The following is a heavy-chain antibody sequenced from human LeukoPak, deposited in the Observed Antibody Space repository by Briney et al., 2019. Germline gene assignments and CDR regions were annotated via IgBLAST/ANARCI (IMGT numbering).Heavy chain of an antibody. CDR1: GYTFTGYY. D-gene: IGHD2-21*02. CDR3: ASGSAYCGGDCYPPYDAFDI. J-gene: IGHJ3*02. V-gene: IGHV1-2*02. CDR2: INPNSGGT. Sequence: GASVKVSCKASGYTFTGYYIHWVRQAPGQGLEWMGWINPNSGGTNYAQQFQGRVTMTRDTSISTAYMELSRLRSDDTAVYYCASGSAYCGGDCYPPYDAFDIWGQGTMATVSS.